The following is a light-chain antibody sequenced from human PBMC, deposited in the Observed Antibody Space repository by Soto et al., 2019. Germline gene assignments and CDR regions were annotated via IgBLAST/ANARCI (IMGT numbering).Light chain of an antibody. J-gene: IGKJ1*01. CDR2: DTS. CDR3: QEDIQWPPGM. CDR1: QFVSSR. V-gene: IGKV3-15*01. Sequence: DIVVTQSPATLSASPGERVTLSCRASQFVSSRLAWYQQRPGQVPRLLIYDTSTRAPGISARFSGSGSGTEFTLTISSLQSEDFAVYYRQEDIQWPPGMFGPGATVDIK.